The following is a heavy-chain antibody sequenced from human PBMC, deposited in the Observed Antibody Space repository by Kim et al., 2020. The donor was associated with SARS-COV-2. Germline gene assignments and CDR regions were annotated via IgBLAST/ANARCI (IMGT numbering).Heavy chain of an antibody. CDR2: ISANSVNK. D-gene: IGHD2-15*01. Sequence: GGSLRLSCAASGFTFSNYAMSWVRQAPGKGLEWVSVISANSVNKYYSASVKDRFTISRDNSKNALYLQMNSLRAEDTAIYYCAKEIEYQLSREDFWGQGTTVPVSS. CDR3: AKEIEYQLSREDF. CDR1: GFTFSNYA. J-gene: IGHJ6*02. V-gene: IGHV3-23*01.